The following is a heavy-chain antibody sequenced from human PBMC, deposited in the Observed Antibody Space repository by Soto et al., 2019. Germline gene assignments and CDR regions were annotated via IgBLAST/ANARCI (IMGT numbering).Heavy chain of an antibody. CDR3: AKDITGTNYYYYMDV. V-gene: IGHV3-9*01. J-gene: IGHJ6*03. CDR2: ISWNSGSI. D-gene: IGHD1-20*01. Sequence: EVQLVESGGGLVQPGRSLRLSCAASGFTFDDYALHWFRQAPGKGLEWVSGISWNSGSIGYADSVKGRFTISRDNAKNSLYLQMNSLRAEDTALYYCAKDITGTNYYYYMDVWGKGTTVTVSS. CDR1: GFTFDDYA.